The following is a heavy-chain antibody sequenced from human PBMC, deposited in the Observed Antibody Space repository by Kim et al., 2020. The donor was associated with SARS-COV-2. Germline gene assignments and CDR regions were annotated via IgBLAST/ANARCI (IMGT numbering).Heavy chain of an antibody. J-gene: IGHJ4*02. V-gene: IGHV1-3*01. CDR2: NTST. D-gene: IGHD6-13*01. Sequence: NTSTEYSGKFQGRVTFTRETSASTAYMELRSLKSEDTGVYYCARGAAAAAFWGQGTLLTVSS. CDR3: ARGAAAAAF.